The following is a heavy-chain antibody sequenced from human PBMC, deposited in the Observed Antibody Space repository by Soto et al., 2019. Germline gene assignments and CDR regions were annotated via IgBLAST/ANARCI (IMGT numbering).Heavy chain of an antibody. V-gene: IGHV4-31*03. J-gene: IGHJ4*02. CDR3: ARVGIGNCTNGVCLAFDY. D-gene: IGHD2-8*01. CDR2: IYYSGST. Sequence: QVQLQESGPGLVKPSQTLSLTCTVSGGSISSGGYYWSWIRQHPGKGLEWIGYIYYSGSTYYNPSLNSRVTISVDTSKNQFSLKLSSVTAADTAVYYCARVGIGNCTNGVCLAFDYWGQGTLVTVSS. CDR1: GGSISSGGYY.